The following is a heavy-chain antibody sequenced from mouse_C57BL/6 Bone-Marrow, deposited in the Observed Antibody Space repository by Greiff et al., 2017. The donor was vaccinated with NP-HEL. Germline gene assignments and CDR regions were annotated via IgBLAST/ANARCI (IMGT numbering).Heavy chain of an antibody. V-gene: IGHV1-15*01. CDR1: GYTFTDYE. CDR2: IDPETGGT. CDR3: TREGTCYFDV. J-gene: IGHJ1*03. D-gene: IGHD2-14*01. Sequence: QVQLQQSGAELVRPGASVTLSCKASGYTFTDYEMHWVKQTPVHGLEWIGAIDPETGGTAYNQKFKGKAILTADKSSSTAYMELRSLTSEDSAVYYCTREGTCYFDVWGTGTTVTVSS.